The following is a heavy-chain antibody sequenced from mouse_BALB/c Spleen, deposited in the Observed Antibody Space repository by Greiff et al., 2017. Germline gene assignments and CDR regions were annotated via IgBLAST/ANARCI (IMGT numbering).Heavy chain of an antibody. D-gene: IGHD1-1*01. Sequence: EVQLVESGGGLVQPGGSLRLSCATSGFTFSDFYMEWVRQPPGKRLEWIAASRNKANDYTTEYSASVKGRFIVSRDTSQSILYLQMNALRAEDTAIYYCAREARYYGSSYLYFDVWGAGTTVTVSS. J-gene: IGHJ1*01. CDR3: AREARYYGSSYLYFDV. V-gene: IGHV7-1*02. CDR2: SRNKANDYTT. CDR1: GFTFSDFY.